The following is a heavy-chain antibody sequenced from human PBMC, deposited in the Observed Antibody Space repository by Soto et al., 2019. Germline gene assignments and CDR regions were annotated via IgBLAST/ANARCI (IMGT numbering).Heavy chain of an antibody. Sequence: PGGSLRLSCAASGFTFSSYWMHWVRQAPGKELVWVSRINSDGSSTSYADSVKGRFTISRDNAKNTLYLQMNSLRAEDTAVYYCARGYPRYSSSWTTYYYMDVWGKGTTVTVSS. D-gene: IGHD6-13*01. V-gene: IGHV3-74*01. CDR2: INSDGSST. CDR1: GFTFSSYW. CDR3: ARGYPRYSSSWTTYYYMDV. J-gene: IGHJ6*03.